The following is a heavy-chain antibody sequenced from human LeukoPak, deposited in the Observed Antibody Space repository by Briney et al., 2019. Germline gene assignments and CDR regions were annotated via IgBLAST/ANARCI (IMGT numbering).Heavy chain of an antibody. CDR3: ARVGSAAATADY. D-gene: IGHD6-25*01. J-gene: IGHJ4*02. V-gene: IGHV1-46*01. Sequence: ASAKVSCKPSGYTFTTYYMHWMRQAPGQGPEWMGIINPRGGSTDYSQKFQGRITMTSDTSTSTVYMELSSLRSDDTAVYFCARVGSAAATADYWGQGTLVTVSS. CDR2: INPRGGST. CDR1: GYTFTTYY.